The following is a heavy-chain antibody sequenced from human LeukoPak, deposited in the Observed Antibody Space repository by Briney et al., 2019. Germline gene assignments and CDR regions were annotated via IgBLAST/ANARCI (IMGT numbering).Heavy chain of an antibody. V-gene: IGHV4-39*01. Sequence: PSETLSLTCSVSGGSITSSSYYWAWIRQPPEKGLEWIGSVYYTGGTNYSPSLRSRVTISVDTSKNQFSLKLSSVTGADTAVYYCARHGGTRVTLVEVYYFDYWGQGTLATVSS. CDR1: GGSITSSSYY. D-gene: IGHD4-11*01. J-gene: IGHJ4*02. CDR2: VYYTGGT. CDR3: ARHGGTRVTLVEVYYFDY.